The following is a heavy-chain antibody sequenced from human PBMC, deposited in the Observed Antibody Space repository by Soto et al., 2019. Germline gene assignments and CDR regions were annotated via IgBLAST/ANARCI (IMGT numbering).Heavy chain of an antibody. V-gene: IGHV3-48*01. CDR1: GFTFTSYS. D-gene: IGHD3-16*01. CDR3: ARESPYGYFDY. Sequence: GGSLRLSCAASGFTFTSYSMNWVRQAPGQGLEWVSYITSKSTTIKYADSVKGRFTVSRDNAKNSLYLQLNSLRAEDTAVYYCARESPYGYFDYWGQGTLVTVSS. CDR2: ITSKSTTI. J-gene: IGHJ4*02.